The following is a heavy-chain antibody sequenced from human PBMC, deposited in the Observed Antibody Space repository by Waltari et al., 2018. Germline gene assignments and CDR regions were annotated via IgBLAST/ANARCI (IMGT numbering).Heavy chain of an antibody. Sequence: EVQLVESGGGLVQPGGSLRLSCAASGFTFSTYWMTWVRQAPGKGLEWVANIKNDGSEKSYVDSVKGRFTISRDNAKNSLYLQMNSLRVEDTGVYYCARAYSGTYRVGDYWGQGTLVTVSS. D-gene: IGHD1-26*01. CDR1: GFTFSTYW. J-gene: IGHJ4*02. V-gene: IGHV3-7*01. CDR2: IKNDGSEK. CDR3: ARAYSGTYRVGDY.